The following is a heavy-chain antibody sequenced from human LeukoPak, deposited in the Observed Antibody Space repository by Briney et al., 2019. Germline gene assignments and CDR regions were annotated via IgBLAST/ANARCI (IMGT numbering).Heavy chain of an antibody. J-gene: IGHJ4*02. Sequence: GGSLRLSCAASGFTFSSYSMNWVRQSPGKGLEWVSYISSSSSTIYYADSAKGRFTISRDNSKNTLYLQLSSLRVEDTAVYYCAREHGRSGYFDYWGQGTLVSVSS. CDR3: AREHGRSGYFDY. CDR1: GFTFSSYS. CDR2: ISSSSSTI. V-gene: IGHV3-48*01. D-gene: IGHD3-22*01.